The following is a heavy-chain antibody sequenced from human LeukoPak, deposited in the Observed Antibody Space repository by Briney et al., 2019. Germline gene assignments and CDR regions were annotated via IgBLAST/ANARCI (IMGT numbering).Heavy chain of an antibody. Sequence: GGSLRLSCAASGFTFSSYEMNWVRQAPGKGLEWVSYISSSGSTTYYADSVKGRFTISRDNSKKTLYLQMNSLRAEDTAVYYCARFSSSRPYYYYMDVWGKGTTVTVSS. CDR1: GFTFSSYE. CDR2: ISSSGSTT. CDR3: ARFSSSRPYYYYMDV. D-gene: IGHD6-13*01. J-gene: IGHJ6*03. V-gene: IGHV3-48*03.